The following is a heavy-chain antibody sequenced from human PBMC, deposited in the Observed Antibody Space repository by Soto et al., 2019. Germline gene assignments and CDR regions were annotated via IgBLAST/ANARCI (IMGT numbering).Heavy chain of an antibody. V-gene: IGHV1-69*01. CDR1: GGTFSSYA. D-gene: IGHD1-26*01. CDR3: AATIRGWELPLVGDY. Sequence: QVQLVQSGAEVKKPGSSVKVSCKASGGTFSSYAISWVRQAPGQGLEWMGVIIPIFGTANYVQKFQGRVTITADESTSTAYMELSSLRSENRAVYYCAATIRGWELPLVGDYWGQGTLVTVSS. CDR2: IIPIFGTA. J-gene: IGHJ4*02.